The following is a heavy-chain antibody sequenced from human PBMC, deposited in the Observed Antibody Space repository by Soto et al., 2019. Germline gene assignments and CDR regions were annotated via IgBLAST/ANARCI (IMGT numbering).Heavy chain of an antibody. CDR1: GGTFGNSA. V-gene: IGHV1-69*12. D-gene: IGHD3-3*01. CDR3: ARDGDPQSAFWSGPLGGGRFDP. J-gene: IGHJ5*02. CDR2: IVPMFGTA. Sequence: QVQLVQSGAEVKKPGSSVNVSCKTSGGTFGNSAVTWVRQAPGQGLEWLGGIVPMFGTANYAQKFQGRVTITAYESTIPAYMELNSLKTDDPAVYYCARDGDPQSAFWSGPLGGGRFDPWGQGTLVTVSS.